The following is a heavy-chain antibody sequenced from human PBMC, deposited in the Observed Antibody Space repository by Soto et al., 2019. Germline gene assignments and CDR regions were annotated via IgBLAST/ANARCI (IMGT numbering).Heavy chain of an antibody. J-gene: IGHJ6*03. CDR3: AGGGITGTTHYYYYMDV. CDR2: IYYSGST. CDR1: GGSISSYY. Sequence: SETLSLTCTVSGGSISSYYWSWIRQPPGKGLEWIGYIYYSGSTNYNPSLKSRVTISVDTSKNQFSLKLSSVTAADTAVYYCAGGGITGTTHYYYYMDVWGKGTTVTVSS. D-gene: IGHD1-7*01. V-gene: IGHV4-59*08.